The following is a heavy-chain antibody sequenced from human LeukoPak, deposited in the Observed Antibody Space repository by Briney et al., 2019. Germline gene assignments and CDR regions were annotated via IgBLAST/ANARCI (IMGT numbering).Heavy chain of an antibody. CDR1: GFTFSSYA. Sequence: GGSLRLSCSASGFTFSSYAMHWVRQAPGKGLEHVSAISSNGGSTYYADSVKGRFTISRDNSKNTLYLQMSSLRAEDTAVYYCVKDRRRDCSGGSCFRSGFDYWGQGTLVTVSS. CDR3: VKDRRRDCSGGSCFRSGFDY. CDR2: ISSNGGST. V-gene: IGHV3-64D*06. D-gene: IGHD2-15*01. J-gene: IGHJ4*02.